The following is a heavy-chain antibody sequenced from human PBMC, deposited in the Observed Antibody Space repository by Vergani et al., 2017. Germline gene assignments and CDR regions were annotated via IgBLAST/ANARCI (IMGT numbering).Heavy chain of an antibody. Sequence: VQLVESGGGLVKPGGSLRLSCAASGFTFSSYAMSWVRQAPGKGLEWVSVIYSGGSTYYADSVKGRFTISRDNSKNTLYLQMNSLRAEDTAVYYCARAPNYYDSSGYLFGAFDIWGQGTMVTVSS. V-gene: IGHV3-66*02. J-gene: IGHJ3*02. CDR2: IYSGGST. CDR1: GFTFSSYA. CDR3: ARAPNYYDSSGYLFGAFDI. D-gene: IGHD3-22*01.